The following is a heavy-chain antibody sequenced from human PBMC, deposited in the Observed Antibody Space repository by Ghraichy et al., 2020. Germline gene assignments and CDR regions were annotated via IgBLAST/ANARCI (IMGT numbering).Heavy chain of an antibody. D-gene: IGHD4-17*01. CDR2: LMPIFGTS. CDR1: GGTFEGLS. CDR3: ATGPARAVTQGQWFDP. Sequence: SVKVSCRASGGTFEGLSISWVRQAPGQGLEWVGTLMPIFGTSNYAQKFQGRLTIIADASTGTAFMDLRRLRSEDTATYYCATGPARAVTQGQWFDPWGQGTLVTVSS. J-gene: IGHJ5*02. V-gene: IGHV1-69*13.